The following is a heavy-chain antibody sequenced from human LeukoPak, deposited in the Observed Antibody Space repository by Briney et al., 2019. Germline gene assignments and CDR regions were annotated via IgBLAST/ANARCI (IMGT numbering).Heavy chain of an antibody. J-gene: IGHJ4*02. Sequence: GGSLRLSRAASGFTFSSYGMHWVRQAPGKGLEWVAFIRYDGSNKYYADSVKGRFTISRDNSKNTLYLQMNSLRAEDTAVYYCAKDYYDSSGYYTYYFDYWGQGTLVTVSS. CDR1: GFTFSSYG. CDR3: AKDYYDSSGYYTYYFDY. CDR2: IRYDGSNK. D-gene: IGHD3-22*01. V-gene: IGHV3-30*02.